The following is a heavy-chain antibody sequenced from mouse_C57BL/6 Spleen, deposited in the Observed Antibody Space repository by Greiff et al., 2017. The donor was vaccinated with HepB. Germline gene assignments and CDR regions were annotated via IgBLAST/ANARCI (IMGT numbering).Heavy chain of an antibody. CDR3: ARNSNWDYFDY. CDR1: GFTFSDYG. D-gene: IGHD2-5*01. J-gene: IGHJ2*01. Sequence: VQLKESGGGLVKPGGSLKLSCAASGFTFSDYGMHWVRQAPEKGLEWVAYISSGSSTIYYADTVKGRFTISRDNAKNTLFLQMTSLRSEDTAMYYCARNSNWDYFDYWGQGTTLTVSS. CDR2: ISSGSSTI. V-gene: IGHV5-17*01.